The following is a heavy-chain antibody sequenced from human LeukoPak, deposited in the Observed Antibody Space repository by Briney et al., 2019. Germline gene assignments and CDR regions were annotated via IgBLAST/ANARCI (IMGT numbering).Heavy chain of an antibody. J-gene: IGHJ4*02. CDR1: GGSVSSYY. V-gene: IGHV4-34*01. D-gene: IGHD3-10*01. CDR3: ARGLGGDTDY. CDR2: INHSGST. Sequence: PSETLSLTCTVSGGSVSSYYWNWIRQPPGKGLEWIGEINHSGSTNYNPSLKSRVTISVDTSKNQFSLKLSSVTAADTAVYYCARGLGGDTDYWGQGTLVTVSS.